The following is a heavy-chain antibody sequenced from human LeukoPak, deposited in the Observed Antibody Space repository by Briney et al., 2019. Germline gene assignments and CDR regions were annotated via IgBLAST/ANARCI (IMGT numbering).Heavy chain of an antibody. V-gene: IGHV4-39*07. D-gene: IGHD3-10*01. Sequence: SETLSLTCTVSGGSIRSSYHYWGWIRQPPGKGLEWIGSIYDSGSTYYNPSLKSRVTISVDRSKNQFSLKLSSVTAADTAVYYCARVRFSGSYYPARPAYFDYWGQGTLVTVSS. CDR3: ARVRFSGSYYPARPAYFDY. J-gene: IGHJ4*02. CDR2: IYDSGST. CDR1: GGSIRSSYHY.